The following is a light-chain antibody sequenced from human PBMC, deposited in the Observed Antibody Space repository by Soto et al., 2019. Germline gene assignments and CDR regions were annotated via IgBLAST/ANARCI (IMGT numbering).Light chain of an antibody. CDR3: QQYGSSPPWG. Sequence: EIVLTQSPGTLSLSPGERATLSCRASQSVSSSYLAWYQQKPGQAPRLLIYGASSRATGIPDRFSGSGSGTDFTLTISRREPEDFAVYYCQQYGSSPPWGFGQGTKVEIK. CDR1: QSVSSSY. V-gene: IGKV3-20*01. CDR2: GAS. J-gene: IGKJ1*01.